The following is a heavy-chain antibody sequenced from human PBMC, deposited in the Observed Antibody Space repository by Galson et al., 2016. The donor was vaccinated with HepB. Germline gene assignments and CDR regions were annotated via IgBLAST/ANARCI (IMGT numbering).Heavy chain of an antibody. CDR3: ARDGISQARHYSWFDP. Sequence: SVKVSCKASGYTFTTYYIHWVRQAPGQGLEWMGIINPSVGRTTYAQKFQDRITMTRDMSTSTVYMELSSLRSEDTAMYYCARDGISQARHYSWFDPWGQGPRSPSPQ. V-gene: IGHV1-46*01. J-gene: IGHJ5*02. CDR1: GYTFTTYY. CDR2: INPSVGRT. D-gene: IGHD1-1*01.